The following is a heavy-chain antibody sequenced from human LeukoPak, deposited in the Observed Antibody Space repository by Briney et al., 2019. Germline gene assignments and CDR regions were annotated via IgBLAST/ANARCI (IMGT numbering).Heavy chain of an antibody. D-gene: IGHD3-22*01. CDR2: FDPEDGET. V-gene: IGHV1-24*01. Sequence: ASVKVSFKVSGYTLTELSMHWVRQAPGKGLEWMGGFDPEDGETIYAQKFQGRVTMTEDTSTDTAYMELSSLRSEDTAVYCCATADAMIVVAQNWFDPWGQGTLVTVSS. CDR1: GYTLTELS. J-gene: IGHJ5*02. CDR3: ATADAMIVVAQNWFDP.